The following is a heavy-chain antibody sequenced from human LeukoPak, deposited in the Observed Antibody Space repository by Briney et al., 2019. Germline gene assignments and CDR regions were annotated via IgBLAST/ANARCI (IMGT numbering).Heavy chain of an antibody. D-gene: IGHD4-11*01. J-gene: IGHJ4*02. CDR3: ARGPTLTTDY. V-gene: IGHV4-61*01. CDR2: IYSSGST. CDR1: DGSVSSYYYH. Sequence: SETRSLTCTVSDGSVSSYYYHWDWLRQPPGKRLEWIGYIYSSGSTNYNPSLKSRVTMSLDTSKNRFSLHLSSVTAADTAVYYCARGPTLTTDYWGQGTLVTVSS.